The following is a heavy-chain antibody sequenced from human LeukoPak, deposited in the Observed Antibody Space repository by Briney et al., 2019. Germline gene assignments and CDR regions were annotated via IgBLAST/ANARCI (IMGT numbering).Heavy chain of an antibody. D-gene: IGHD1-14*01. CDR3: ARKTKKSNYFDY. J-gene: IGHJ4*02. CDR2: ISSSSSYI. V-gene: IGHV3-21*01. CDR1: GFTFSSYS. Sequence: PGGSLRLSCAASGFTFSSYSMNWVRQAPGKGLEWVSSISSSSSYIYYADSVKGRFTISRDNAKNSLYLQMNSLRAEDTAVYYCARKTKKSNYFDYWSQGTLVTVSS.